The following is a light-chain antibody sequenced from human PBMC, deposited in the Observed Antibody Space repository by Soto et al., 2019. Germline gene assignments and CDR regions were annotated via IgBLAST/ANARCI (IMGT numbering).Light chain of an antibody. CDR3: SAWEASLSAIL. CDR2: NND. Sequence: QSVLSQPPSASGTPGQTVSISCAGRSANIGSNIVNWYQQLPGTAPKLLIYNNDHRPSGVADRFSGSKSGTSASLAISGLQTQDEADYYCSAWEASLSAILFGGGTKVTVL. CDR1: SANIGSNI. V-gene: IGLV1-44*01. J-gene: IGLJ3*02.